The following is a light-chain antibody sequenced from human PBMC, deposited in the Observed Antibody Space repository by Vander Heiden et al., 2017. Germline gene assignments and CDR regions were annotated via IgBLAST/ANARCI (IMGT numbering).Light chain of an antibody. CDR2: NTN. V-gene: IGLV8-61*01. CDR1: SASVSTRYY. CDR3: VLFMGGGIWV. J-gene: IGLJ3*02. Sequence: QTVVPQEPSFSVSPGGTVTLTCGLSSASVSTRYYPSWYQQTPGQTPRTLIYNTNTRSSGIPDRFSGSILGNKAALTITGARADDESDYYCVLFMGGGIWVFGGGTKLTVL.